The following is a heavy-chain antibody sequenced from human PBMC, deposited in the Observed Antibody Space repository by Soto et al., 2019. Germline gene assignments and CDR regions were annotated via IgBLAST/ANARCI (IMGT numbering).Heavy chain of an antibody. J-gene: IGHJ3*01. CDR2: ITDYNGST. V-gene: IGHV1-18*04. CDR1: GYTFINYG. CDR3: ARDDFGDLWSSLDV. Sequence: QVQLMQSGAEVKKSGASVKVSCKASGYTFINYGIIWVRQAPGQVLEWMGWITDYNGSTKYARKFQDRVTMTTDTSTSTAYMELRSLRSDDTAIYFCARDDFGDLWSSLDVWGQGTMVTVSS. D-gene: IGHD4-17*01.